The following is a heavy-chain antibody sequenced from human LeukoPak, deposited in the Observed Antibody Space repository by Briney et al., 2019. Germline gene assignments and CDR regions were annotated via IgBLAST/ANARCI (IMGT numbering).Heavy chain of an antibody. Sequence: GRCLRLSRAVSGFTFSSYSMNWVGQAPGNGLEWVSSISSSSSYIYYAASVKGRFTISRDNAKNSLYLQMNSLRAEDTAVYYCGRGDSIYGDYVAVYYFDYWGQGTLVTVSS. CDR1: GFTFSSYS. V-gene: IGHV3-21*01. CDR2: ISSSSSYI. CDR3: GRGDSIYGDYVAVYYFDY. D-gene: IGHD4-17*01. J-gene: IGHJ4*02.